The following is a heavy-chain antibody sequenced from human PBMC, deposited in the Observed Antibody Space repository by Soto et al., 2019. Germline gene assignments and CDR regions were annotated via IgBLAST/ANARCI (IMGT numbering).Heavy chain of an antibody. CDR1: VGSISSGDYY. V-gene: IGHV4-30-4*01. J-gene: IGHJ4*02. CDR2: IYYSGST. Sequence: SETLSLTCTVSVGSISSGDYYWIWIRQPPGKGLEWIGYIYYSGSTYYNPSLKSRVTISVDTSKNQFSLKLSSVTAADTAVYYCARGNTVTIFDYWGQGTLVTVS. CDR3: ARGNTVTIFDY. D-gene: IGHD4-4*01.